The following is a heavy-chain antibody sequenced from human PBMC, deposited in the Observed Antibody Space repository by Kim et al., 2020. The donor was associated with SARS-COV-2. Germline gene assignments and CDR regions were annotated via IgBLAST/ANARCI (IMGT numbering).Heavy chain of an antibody. J-gene: IGHJ3*02. Sequence: GGSLRLSCAASGFTFSSYVMHWVRQAPGKGLEWVAVISYDGSTKYYADSVKGRFTISRDNSKNTLDLQMNSLTTEDTAVYNCARGVAFDIWGQGTMVTV. CDR2: ISYDGSTK. CDR3: ARGVAFDI. CDR1: GFTFSSYV. V-gene: IGHV3-30-3*01.